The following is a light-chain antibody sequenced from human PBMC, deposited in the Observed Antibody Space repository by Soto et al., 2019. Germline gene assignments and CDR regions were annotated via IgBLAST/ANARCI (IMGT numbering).Light chain of an antibody. CDR2: SAS. J-gene: IGKJ1*01. Sequence: DIQMTQSPSSLSASVGDRVTITCRAGQGISNYLAWFQQKPGKVPRRLIYSASTLQSGVSSRFSGSGSGTEFTLTISSLQPEDFAVYYCLQHYDYPRTFGQGTKVEIK. V-gene: IGKV1-17*03. CDR1: QGISNY. CDR3: LQHYDYPRT.